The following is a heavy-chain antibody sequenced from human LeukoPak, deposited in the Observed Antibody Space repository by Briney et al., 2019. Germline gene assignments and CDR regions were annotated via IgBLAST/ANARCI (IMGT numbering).Heavy chain of an antibody. CDR3: ARIRPTITMVRGFDY. V-gene: IGHV1-18*01. D-gene: IGHD3-10*01. CDR2: ISAYNGNT. J-gene: IGHJ4*02. CDR1: GYTFTSYG. Sequence: ASVKVSCKASGYTFTSYGISWVRQAPGQGLEWMGWISAYNGNTNYAQKLQGRVTMTTDTSTSTAYIELRSLRSDDTAVYYCARIRPTITMVRGFDYWGQGTLVTVSS.